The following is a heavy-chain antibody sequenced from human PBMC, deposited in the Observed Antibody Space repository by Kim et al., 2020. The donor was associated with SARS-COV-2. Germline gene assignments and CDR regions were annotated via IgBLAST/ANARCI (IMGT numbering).Heavy chain of an antibody. D-gene: IGHD1-1*01. J-gene: IGHJ4*02. CDR3: TRETGGNSAAS. Sequence: SETLSLTCTVSGDSISNTNYYWAWVRQPPGKGLEWISSIYYTGTSFYKPSLKSRVTISVDTSKNHFSLKVNSVTAADTAVYYCTRETGGNSAASWGQGTLVSLSS. CDR1: GDSISNTNYY. CDR2: IYYTGTS. V-gene: IGHV4-39*02.